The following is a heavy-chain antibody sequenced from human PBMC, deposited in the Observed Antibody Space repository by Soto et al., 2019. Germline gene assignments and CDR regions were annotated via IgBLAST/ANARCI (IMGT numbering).Heavy chain of an antibody. CDR3: ARADSSGYYPGFFDY. D-gene: IGHD6-19*01. Sequence: GGSLRLSCAASGFTFSSYTMNWVRQAPGKGLEWVSFISGSSSYIYYADSVKGRFTISRDDAKKSLYLQMNSLRAEDMAVYYCARADSSGYYPGFFDYWGQGTVVTVSS. V-gene: IGHV3-21*01. J-gene: IGHJ4*02. CDR1: GFTFSSYT. CDR2: ISGSSSYI.